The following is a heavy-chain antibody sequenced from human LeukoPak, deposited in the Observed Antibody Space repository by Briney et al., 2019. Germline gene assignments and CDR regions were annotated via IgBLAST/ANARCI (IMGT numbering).Heavy chain of an antibody. CDR1: GFTFSSCW. D-gene: IGHD6-19*01. CDR3: ARAGSSDVFDY. J-gene: IGHJ4*02. CDR2: IKQDGSGK. V-gene: IGHV3-7*01. Sequence: GGSLRLSCAASGFTFSSCWMSWVRQAPGKGLEWVANIKQDGSGKYYVDSVKGRFTISRDNAKNSLYLQMNSLRAEDTAVYYCARAGSSDVFDYWGQGTLVTVSS.